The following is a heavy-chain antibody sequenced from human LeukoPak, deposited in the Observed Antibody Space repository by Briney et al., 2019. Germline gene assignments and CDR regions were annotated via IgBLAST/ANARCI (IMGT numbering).Heavy chain of an antibody. CDR3: ARVVVGGARSYYYYYYMDV. CDR1: GGSFSGYY. J-gene: IGHJ6*03. V-gene: IGHV4-34*01. Sequence: SATLSLTCAVYGGSFSGYYWSWIRQPPRKGREWVGEINHSGSTNYNPSLNSRVTISVDTSKNQFSLKLSSVTAADTAVYHCARVVVGGARSYYYYYYMDVWGKGTTVTVSS. CDR2: INHSGST. D-gene: IGHD3-16*01.